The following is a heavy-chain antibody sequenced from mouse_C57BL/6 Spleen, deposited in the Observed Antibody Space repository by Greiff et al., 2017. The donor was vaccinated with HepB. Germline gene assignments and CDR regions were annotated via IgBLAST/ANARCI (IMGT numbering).Heavy chain of an antibody. J-gene: IGHJ2*01. CDR2: ISGGGGNT. CDR1: GFTFSSYT. CDR3: ARHGYCDY. V-gene: IGHV5-9*01. Sequence: EVKLVESGGGLVKPGGSLKLSCAASGFTFSSYTMSWVRQTPERRLEWVATISGGGGNTYYPDSVKGRFTISRDNAKNTLYLQMSSLRAEDTALYYCARHGYCDYWGQGTTLTVSS.